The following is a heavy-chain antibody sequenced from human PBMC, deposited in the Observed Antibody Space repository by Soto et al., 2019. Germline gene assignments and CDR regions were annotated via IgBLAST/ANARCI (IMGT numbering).Heavy chain of an antibody. V-gene: IGHV3-74*01. CDR2: INIDGSTT. J-gene: IGHJ4*02. CDR3: ARVRNGDWYFDS. CDR1: GFTFSTYW. Sequence: EVQLVEAGGGLVQPGGSLRLSCAASGFTFSTYWMHWVRQVPGKGLVWVSGINIDGSTTSYADSVRGRFTISRDNAKDTVYLQMNSLRAEDTAVYYCARVRNGDWYFDSWGQGTLVTVSS. D-gene: IGHD4-17*01.